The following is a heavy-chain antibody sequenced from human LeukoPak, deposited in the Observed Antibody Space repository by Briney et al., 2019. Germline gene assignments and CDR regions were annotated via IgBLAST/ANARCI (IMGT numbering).Heavy chain of an antibody. D-gene: IGHD4-17*01. CDR3: ARAPYGDYAGGTDY. CDR1: GYTFTSYD. Sequence: ASVKVSCKASGYTFTSYDISWVRQATGQGLEWMGWMNPNSGNTGYAQKFQGRVTMTRNTSISTAYMELSSLRSEDTAVYYCARAPYGDYAGGTDYWGQGTLVTVSS. J-gene: IGHJ4*02. V-gene: IGHV1-8*01. CDR2: MNPNSGNT.